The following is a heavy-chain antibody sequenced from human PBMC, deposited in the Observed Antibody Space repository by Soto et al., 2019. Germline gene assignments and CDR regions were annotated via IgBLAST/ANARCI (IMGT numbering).Heavy chain of an antibody. Sequence: GGSLILSCAASGFTFSSYEMNWVRQAPGKGLEWVSYISSIGTTIYYADSVKGRFTISRDNAENSLYLQMNSLRAGDTAVYYCARIGGYNLGYYFDFWGPGTLVTVSS. CDR2: ISSIGTTI. J-gene: IGHJ4*02. CDR1: GFTFSSYE. D-gene: IGHD5-12*01. CDR3: ARIGGYNLGYYFDF. V-gene: IGHV3-48*03.